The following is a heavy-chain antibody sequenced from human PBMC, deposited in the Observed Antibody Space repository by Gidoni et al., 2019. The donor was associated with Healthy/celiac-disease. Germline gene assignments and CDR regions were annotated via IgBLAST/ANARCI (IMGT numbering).Heavy chain of an antibody. CDR3: ATTIGSSGSSFDY. V-gene: IGHV1-46*01. J-gene: IGHJ4*02. Sequence: QVQLVQSGAEVKKPGASVKVSCKASGSTFLSYYMHWVRQAPGQGLEWMGIINPSGGSTSYAQKFQGRVTMTRDTSTSTVYMELSSLRSEDTAVYYCATTIGSSGSSFDYWGQGTLVTVSS. CDR1: GSTFLSYY. D-gene: IGHD3-10*01. CDR2: INPSGGST.